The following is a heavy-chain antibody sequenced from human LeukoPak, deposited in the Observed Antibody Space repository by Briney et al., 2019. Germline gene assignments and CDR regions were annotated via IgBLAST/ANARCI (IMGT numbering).Heavy chain of an antibody. Sequence: SETLSLTCTVSGGSIRTYYWSWIRQPAGKGLEWIGRIFTSGSTSYNPSLKSRVTMSLDTSKNQFSLKLSSVTAADTAVYYCARDGGGPLFPWGQGTLVTVSS. CDR2: IFTSGST. V-gene: IGHV4-4*07. CDR1: GGSIRTYY. J-gene: IGHJ5*02. D-gene: IGHD1-26*01. CDR3: ARDGGGPLFP.